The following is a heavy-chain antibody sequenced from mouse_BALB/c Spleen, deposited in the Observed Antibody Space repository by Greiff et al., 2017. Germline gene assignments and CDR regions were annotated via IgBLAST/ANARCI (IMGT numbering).Heavy chain of an antibody. CDR1: GYTFTSYW. D-gene: IGHD2-4*01. CDR2: INPSNGRT. V-gene: IGHV1S81*02. J-gene: IGHJ4*01. Sequence: VQLQQPGAELVKPGASVKLSCKASGYTFTSYWMHWVKQRPGQGLEWIGEINPSNGRTNYNEKFKSKATLTVDKSSSTAYMQLSSLTSEDSAVYYCARYYDYGKGYAMDYWGQGTSVTVSS. CDR3: ARYYDYGKGYAMDY.